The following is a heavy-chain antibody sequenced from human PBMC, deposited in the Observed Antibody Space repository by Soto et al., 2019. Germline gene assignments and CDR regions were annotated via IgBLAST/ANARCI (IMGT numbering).Heavy chain of an antibody. CDR3: ARDPSDLVDDYGERPGTDY. J-gene: IGHJ4*02. V-gene: IGHV3-30-3*01. CDR1: GFTFSTYA. D-gene: IGHD4-17*01. CDR2: ISYDGSNK. Sequence: GRSLRLSCAASGFTFSTYAMHWVRQAPGKGLEWVAGISYDGSNKHYADSVKGRFTFSRDNSKNTLYLQMNSLRAEDTVMYYCARDPSDLVDDYGERPGTDYWGQGTLVTVSS.